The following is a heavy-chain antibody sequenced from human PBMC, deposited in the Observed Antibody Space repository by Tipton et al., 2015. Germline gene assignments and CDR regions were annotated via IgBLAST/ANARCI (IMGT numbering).Heavy chain of an antibody. J-gene: IGHJ2*01. CDR1: GGSINSGDYY. Sequence: TLSLTCTVSGGSINSGDYYWSWLRQPPGKGLEWIGHIYDRGTTYYNPSLRSRITVSLDTSNNQVSLNLSSVTAADTASYYCGRVSGRSGWERDYRFIDLWGRGTLVAVSS. CDR2: IYDRGTT. D-gene: IGHD6-19*01. V-gene: IGHV4-30-4*01. CDR3: GRVSGRSGWERDYRFIDL.